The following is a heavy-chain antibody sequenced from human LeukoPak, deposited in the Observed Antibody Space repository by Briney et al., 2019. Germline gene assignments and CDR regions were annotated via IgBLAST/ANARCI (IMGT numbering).Heavy chain of an antibody. J-gene: IGHJ4*02. CDR3: ASTNWKVPFDY. CDR2: INHSGST. CDR1: GGSFSGYY. V-gene: IGHV4-34*01. D-gene: IGHD1-1*01. Sequence: SETLSLTCAVYGGSFSGYYWSWIRQPPGXXXEWIGEINHSGSTNYNPSLKSRVTISVDTSKNQFSLKLSSVTAADTAVYYCASTNWKVPFDYWGQGTLVTVSS.